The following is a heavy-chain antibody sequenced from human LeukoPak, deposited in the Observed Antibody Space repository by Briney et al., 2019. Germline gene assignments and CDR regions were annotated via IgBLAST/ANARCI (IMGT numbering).Heavy chain of an antibody. CDR1: GFTFRDHA. CDR2: IKSKTYGGTA. D-gene: IGHD1-1*01. V-gene: IGHV3-49*04. J-gene: IGHJ4*02. CDR3: SRDRRYLDC. Sequence: GGSLRLSCTTSGFTFRDHAVSWVRQAPGKGLEWVGFIKSKTYGGTAEYAASVKGRFTISRDDSKSIAYLQMDSLKTEDTAVYYCSRDRRYLDCWGQGTLVTVSS.